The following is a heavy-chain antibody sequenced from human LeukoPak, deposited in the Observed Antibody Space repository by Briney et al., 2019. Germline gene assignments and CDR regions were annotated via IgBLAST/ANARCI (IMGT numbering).Heavy chain of an antibody. CDR2: IYYSGST. Sequence: SETLSLTCTVSGGSISSYYWSWIRQPPGKGLEWIGYIYYSGSTIYNPSLKSRVTISVDTSKNQFSLKLSSVTAADTAVYYCAREQWLGQNYYYGMDVWGQGTTVTVSS. CDR3: AREQWLGQNYYYGMDV. V-gene: IGHV4-59*01. CDR1: GGSISSYY. J-gene: IGHJ6*02. D-gene: IGHD6-19*01.